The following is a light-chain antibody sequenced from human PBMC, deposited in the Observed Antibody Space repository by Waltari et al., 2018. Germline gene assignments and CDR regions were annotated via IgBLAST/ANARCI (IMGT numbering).Light chain of an antibody. J-gene: IGKJ4*01. CDR3: QQRRSWPPLT. V-gene: IGKV3-11*01. CDR1: QSVSNF. CDR2: DAS. Sequence: EIVLTQSPATLSLSPGESATLSCRASQSVSNFLAWYQQKPGQAPQLLIYDASNRATGIPVRFSGSGSGTDFTLTISNLEPEDFAVYYCQQRRSWPPLTFGGGTKVEVK.